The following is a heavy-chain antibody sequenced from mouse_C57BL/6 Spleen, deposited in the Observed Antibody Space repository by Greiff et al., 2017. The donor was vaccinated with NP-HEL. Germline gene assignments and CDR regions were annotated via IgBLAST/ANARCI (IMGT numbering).Heavy chain of an antibody. CDR1: GFNIKDYY. Sequence: EVQLQQSGAELVKPGASVKLSCTASGFNIKDYYMHWVKQRTEQGLEWIGRIDPEDGETKYDPKFQGKATITADTSSNTANLQLSSLTSEDTAVYYCARKRSIDYGNYYWYFDVWGTGTTVTVSS. D-gene: IGHD2-1*01. V-gene: IGHV14-2*01. CDR2: IDPEDGET. J-gene: IGHJ1*03. CDR3: ARKRSIDYGNYYWYFDV.